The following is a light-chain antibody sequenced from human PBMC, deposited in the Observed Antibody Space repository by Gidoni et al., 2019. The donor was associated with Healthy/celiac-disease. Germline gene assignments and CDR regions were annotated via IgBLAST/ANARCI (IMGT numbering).Light chain of an antibody. CDR1: QGISSY. Sequence: DIQLTQSPSFLSASVGDRVTITCRASQGISSYLAWYQQKPGKAPKLLIYAASTLQSGVPSRFSGRGSGTEFTLTISSLQPEDFATYYCQQRNSYPLFGPGTKVDIK. CDR2: AAS. CDR3: QQRNSYPL. J-gene: IGKJ3*01. V-gene: IGKV1-9*01.